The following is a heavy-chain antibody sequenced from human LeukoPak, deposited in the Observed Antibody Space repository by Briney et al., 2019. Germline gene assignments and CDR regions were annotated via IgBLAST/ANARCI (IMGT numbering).Heavy chain of an antibody. J-gene: IGHJ6*04. CDR3: AKDRQSGEVYDFWSGYYVSGGLDV. V-gene: IGHV3-23*01. CDR2: ISGSGGST. Sequence: GGSLRLSCAASGFTFNNFAMSWVRQAPGKGLEWVSAISGSGGSTYYADSVKGRFTISRDNSKNTLYLQMNSLRAEDTAVYYCAKDRQSGEVYDFWSGYYVSGGLDVWGKGTTVTVSS. D-gene: IGHD3-3*01. CDR1: GFTFNNFA.